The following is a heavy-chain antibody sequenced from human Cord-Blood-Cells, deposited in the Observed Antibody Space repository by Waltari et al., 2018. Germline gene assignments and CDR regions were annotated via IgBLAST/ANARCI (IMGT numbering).Heavy chain of an antibody. Sequence: QVQLQQWGAGLLKPSETLSLPCAVYGGSFRGYYWSWIRQPPGKGLEWIGEINHSGSTNYNPSLKSRVTISVDTSKNQFSLKLSSVTAADTAVYYCARDGGGRAFDIWGQGTMVTDSS. CDR2: INHSGST. J-gene: IGHJ3*02. CDR1: GGSFRGYY. D-gene: IGHD1-26*01. V-gene: IGHV4-34*01. CDR3: ARDGGGRAFDI.